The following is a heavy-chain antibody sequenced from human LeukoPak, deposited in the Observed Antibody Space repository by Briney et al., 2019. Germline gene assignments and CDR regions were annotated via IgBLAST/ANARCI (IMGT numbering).Heavy chain of an antibody. CDR1: GYTFTSYD. CDR2: MNPNSGNT. V-gene: IGHV1-8*01. CDR3: ARGLYDSSGYYYDI. Sequence: ASVKVSCKASGYTFTSYDINWVRQATGQGLEWMGWMNPNSGNTGYAQKFQGRVTVTRNTSISTAYMELSSLRSEDTAVYYCARGLYDSSGYYYDIWGQGTMVTVSS. J-gene: IGHJ3*02. D-gene: IGHD3-22*01.